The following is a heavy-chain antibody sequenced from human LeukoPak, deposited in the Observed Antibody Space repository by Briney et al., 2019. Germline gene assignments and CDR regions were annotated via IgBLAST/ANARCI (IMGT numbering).Heavy chain of an antibody. CDR1: GFTFSSYS. CDR3: ARDLVWFGEPKGYYNYMDV. Sequence: GGSLRLSCAASGFTFSSYSMNWIRQAPGKGLEWVSSISGSSSYTYYADSVKGRFTISRDNAKKSLYLQMNTLRAEDTAVYYCARDLVWFGEPKGYYNYMDVWGKGTTVTVSS. V-gene: IGHV3-21*01. D-gene: IGHD3-10*01. CDR2: ISGSSSYT. J-gene: IGHJ6*03.